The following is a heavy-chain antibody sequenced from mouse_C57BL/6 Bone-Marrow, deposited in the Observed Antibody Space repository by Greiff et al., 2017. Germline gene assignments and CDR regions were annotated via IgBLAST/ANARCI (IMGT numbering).Heavy chain of an antibody. D-gene: IGHD2-5*01. V-gene: IGHV6-6*01. J-gene: IGHJ4*01. CDR2: IRNKANNHAT. Sequence: EVKLVESGGGLVQPGGSMKLSCAASGFTFSDAWMDWVRQSPEKGLEWVAEIRNKANNHATYYAESVKGRFTISRDDSKSSVYLQMNSLRAEDTGIYYCTSYYSNPYAMDYWGQGTSVTVSS. CDR3: TSYYSNPYAMDY. CDR1: GFTFSDAW.